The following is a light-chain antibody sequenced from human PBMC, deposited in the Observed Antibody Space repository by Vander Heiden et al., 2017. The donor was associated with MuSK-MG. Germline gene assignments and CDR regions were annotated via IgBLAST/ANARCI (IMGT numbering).Light chain of an antibody. J-gene: IGKJ4*01. CDR1: QSVRSSQ. CDR3: QQYGSAPLT. CDR2: STS. V-gene: IGKV3-20*01. Sequence: EIVLTQSPGTLSLSPGERATLSCRASQSVRSSQLAWCQQKPGQAPRLVIYSTSSRATDFPDRFSGSGSGRDCTLTINRLEPEDFAVYDGQQYGSAPLTFGGGTTVELK.